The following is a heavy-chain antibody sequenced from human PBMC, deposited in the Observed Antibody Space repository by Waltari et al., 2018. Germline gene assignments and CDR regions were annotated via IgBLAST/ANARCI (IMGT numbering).Heavy chain of an antibody. CDR3: AREGYCSGGSCYPSYYYGMDV. V-gene: IGHV4-59*01. J-gene: IGHJ6*02. D-gene: IGHD2-15*01. CDR1: GGSISSYY. Sequence: QVQLQESGPGLVKPSETLSLTCTVSGGSISSYYWSWIRQPPGKGLEWIGYIYYSGSTNYNPSLKSRVTISVDTSKNQFSLKLSSVTAADTAVYYCAREGYCSGGSCYPSYYYGMDVWGQGTTVTVSS. CDR2: IYYSGST.